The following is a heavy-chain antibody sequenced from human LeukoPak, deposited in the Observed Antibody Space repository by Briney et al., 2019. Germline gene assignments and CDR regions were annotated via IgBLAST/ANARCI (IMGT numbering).Heavy chain of an antibody. CDR3: ARGPPNWGYDY. J-gene: IGHJ4*02. CDR2: INAGSGNT. D-gene: IGHD7-27*01. V-gene: IGHV1-3*01. CDR1: GYTFTNYA. Sequence: ASVKVSCKASGYTFTNYAIHWVRQAPGQRLEWMGWINAGSGNTKYSQRFQGRVTISRDTSASTAYMELSSLRSDDTAVYYCARGPPNWGYDYWGPGTLVTVSS.